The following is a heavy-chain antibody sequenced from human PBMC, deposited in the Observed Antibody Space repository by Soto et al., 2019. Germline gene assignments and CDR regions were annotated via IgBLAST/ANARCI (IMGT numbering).Heavy chain of an antibody. CDR2: IYTDGTT. CDR1: GFSVSSNY. CDR3: ARDRDGYNLN. Sequence: EVQLVESGGGLIQPGGSLRLSCAASGFSVSSNYMSWVRQAPGKGLEWVSVIYTDGTTFYAASVKGRFTISRDNSRNTRYLQMNSLIVEDTAVYYCARDRDGYNLNWGQGTQVTVSS. V-gene: IGHV3-53*01. D-gene: IGHD5-12*01. J-gene: IGHJ4*02.